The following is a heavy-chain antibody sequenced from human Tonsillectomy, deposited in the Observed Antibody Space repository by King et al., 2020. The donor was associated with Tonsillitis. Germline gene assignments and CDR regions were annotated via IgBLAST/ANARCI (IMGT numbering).Heavy chain of an antibody. D-gene: IGHD3-9*01. Sequence: QLVQSGAEVKKPGASVKVSCKTSGYTFSNYYVHWVRQAPGQGLQWMGVINPSDANTTYSQKFQGRVTMTRDTSANTVYMELSSLRSEDTALYYCARCPVRYFDWLGWFDPWGQGTLVTVSS. J-gene: IGHJ5*02. V-gene: IGHV1-46*01. CDR2: INPSDANT. CDR3: ARCPVRYFDWLGWFDP. CDR1: GYTFSNYY.